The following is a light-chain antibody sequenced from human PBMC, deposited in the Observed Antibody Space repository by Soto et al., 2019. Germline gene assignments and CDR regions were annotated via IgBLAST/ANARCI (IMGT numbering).Light chain of an antibody. Sequence: IVLTQSPGTLSLSPGERATLTCRASQTITSFYLAWYQRKPGQAPRLLIYGTSTRATGIPDRFSGSGSGTDFTLTIRKLEPEDFAVYYCQQFGGSPPRFTFGPGTKVEVK. CDR3: QQFGGSPPRFT. V-gene: IGKV3-20*01. CDR1: QTITSFY. J-gene: IGKJ3*01. CDR2: GTS.